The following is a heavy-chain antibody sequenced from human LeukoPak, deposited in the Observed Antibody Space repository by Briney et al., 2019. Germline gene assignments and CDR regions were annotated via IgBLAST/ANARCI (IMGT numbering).Heavy chain of an antibody. CDR3: AKGNGYSYGRYYFDY. J-gene: IGHJ4*02. CDR1: GFTFSSYG. D-gene: IGHD5-18*01. V-gene: IGHV3-23*01. Sequence: GGSLRLSCAASGFTFSSYGMNWVRQAPGKGLEWVSAITASGGNTYYADSVKGRFTISRDNSKNTLYLQVNSLRAGDTAVYYCAKGNGYSYGRYYFDYWGQGTLVTVSS. CDR2: ITASGGNT.